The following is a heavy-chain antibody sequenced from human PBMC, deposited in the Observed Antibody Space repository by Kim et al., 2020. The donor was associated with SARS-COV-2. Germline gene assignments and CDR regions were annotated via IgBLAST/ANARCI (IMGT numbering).Heavy chain of an antibody. J-gene: IGHJ5*02. V-gene: IGHV1-69*13. CDR3: ARDISDCSSTSCKAP. CDR2: IIPIFGTA. D-gene: IGHD2-2*01. CDR1: GGTFSSYA. Sequence: SVKVSCKASGGTFSSYAISWVRQAPGQGLEWMGGIIPIFGTANYAQKFQGRVTITADESTSTAYMELSSLRSEDTAVYYCARDISDCSSTSCKAPWGQGTLVTVSS.